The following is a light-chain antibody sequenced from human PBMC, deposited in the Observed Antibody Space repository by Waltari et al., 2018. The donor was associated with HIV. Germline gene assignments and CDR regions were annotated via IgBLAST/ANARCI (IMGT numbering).Light chain of an antibody. CDR3: QQSYSTPPVT. CDR2: AAS. J-gene: IGKJ1*01. Sequence: DIQMTQSPSSLSASVGDRVTITCRASQSISSYLNWYQQKSGKAPKLLIYAASSLQSRVPSRFSGSGSVTDFTLTISSLQAEDFATYYWQQSYSTPPVTFGQGAKVEIK. CDR1: QSISSY. V-gene: IGKV1-39*01.